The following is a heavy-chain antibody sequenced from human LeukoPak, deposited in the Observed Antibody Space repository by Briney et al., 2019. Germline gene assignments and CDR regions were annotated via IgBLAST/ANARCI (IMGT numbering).Heavy chain of an antibody. CDR3: ASELPSSSWYDY. D-gene: IGHD6-13*01. CDR1: GFAFGDYW. J-gene: IGHJ4*02. Sequence: GGSLRLSCAASGFAFGDYWMAWVRQAPGKGLEWVANIKKDGSEKYYVASVRGRFTISRDNAKNSLYLQMNSLRAEDTAVYYCASELPSSSWYDYWGQGTLVTVSS. V-gene: IGHV3-7*01. CDR2: IKKDGSEK.